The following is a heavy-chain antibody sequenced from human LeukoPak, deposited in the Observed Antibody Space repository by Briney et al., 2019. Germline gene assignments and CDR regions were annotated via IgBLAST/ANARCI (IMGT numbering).Heavy chain of an antibody. D-gene: IGHD2-21*02. J-gene: IGHJ4*02. CDR1: GFAFSNYA. CDR2: FGGSGGST. CDR3: AKNTLSTCYSALHY. V-gene: IGHV3-23*01. Sequence: AGGSLRLSCAASGFAFSNYAMSWVRQAPGKGLEWVSAFGGSGGSTYYADSVKGRFTISRDNSNNTLYLLMSSLRAEDTAVYYCAKNTLSTCYSALHYWGQGTLVTVSS.